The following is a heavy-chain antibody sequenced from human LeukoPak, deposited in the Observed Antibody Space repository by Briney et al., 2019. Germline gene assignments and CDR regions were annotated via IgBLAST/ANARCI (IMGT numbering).Heavy chain of an antibody. CDR2: ISSSSSYI. V-gene: IGHV3-21*01. CDR3: ARDPAIFGVVPPYYYYMDV. D-gene: IGHD3-3*01. J-gene: IGHJ6*03. CDR1: GFTFSSYS. Sequence: GGSLRLSCAASGFTFSSYSMNWVRQAPGKGLEWVSSISSSSSYIYYADSVKGRFTISRDNAKNSLYLQTNSLRAEDSAVYYCARDPAIFGVVPPYYYYMDVWGKGTTVTVSS.